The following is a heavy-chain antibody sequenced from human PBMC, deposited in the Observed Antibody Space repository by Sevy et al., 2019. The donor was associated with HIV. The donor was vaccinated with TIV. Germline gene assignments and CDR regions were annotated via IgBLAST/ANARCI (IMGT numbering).Heavy chain of an antibody. D-gene: IGHD3-22*01. V-gene: IGHV3-30*02. Sequence: GGSLRLSCAASGFTFSSYGMHWVRQAPGKGLEWVAFIRYDGSNKYYADSVKGRFTISRDNSKNTLYLQMNSLRAEDTAVYYCAKGDGTYYSDSSGYYNGGIDYWGQGTLVTVSS. CDR1: GFTFSSYG. J-gene: IGHJ4*02. CDR2: IRYDGSNK. CDR3: AKGDGTYYSDSSGYYNGGIDY.